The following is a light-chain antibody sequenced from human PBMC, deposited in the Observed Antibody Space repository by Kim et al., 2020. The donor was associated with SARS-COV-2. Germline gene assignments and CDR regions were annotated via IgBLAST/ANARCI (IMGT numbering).Light chain of an antibody. V-gene: IGKV3-15*01. Sequence: SPGERAPLSCRASQSVSTNLAWYQQKPGQAPRLLISGASTRATGIPARFSGSGSGTEFTLTISSLQSEDFAVYYCQQYNNWPPLYTFGQGTKLEI. CDR2: GAS. CDR3: QQYNNWPPLYT. J-gene: IGKJ2*01. CDR1: QSVSTN.